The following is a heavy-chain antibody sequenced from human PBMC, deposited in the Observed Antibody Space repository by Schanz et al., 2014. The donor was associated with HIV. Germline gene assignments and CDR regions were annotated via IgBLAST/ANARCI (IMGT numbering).Heavy chain of an antibody. D-gene: IGHD4-4*01. CDR2: VRHTGTT. CDR1: GGSISSGGYY. CDR3: ARELLTTVTPSFDS. J-gene: IGHJ4*02. Sequence: QVQLQESGPGLVKPSQTLSLTCTVSGGSISSGGYYWSWIRQHPGKGLEWIGKVRHTGTTNYNPSLESRVTISIDTSKKQFSLNLTSVTAADTAVFYCARELLTTVTPSFDSWGQGILVTVSS. V-gene: IGHV4-31*03.